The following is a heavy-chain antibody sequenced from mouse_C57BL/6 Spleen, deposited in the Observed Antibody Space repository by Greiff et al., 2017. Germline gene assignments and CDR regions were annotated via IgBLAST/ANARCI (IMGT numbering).Heavy chain of an antibody. CDR1: GYSFTGYF. Sequence: VQLQQSGPELVKPGDSVKISCKASGYSFTGYFMNWVMQSHGKSLEWIGRINPYNGDTFYNQKFKGKATLTVDKSSSTAHMELRSLTSEDSAVYYCARGDYDEGFAYWGQGTLVTVSA. V-gene: IGHV1-20*01. J-gene: IGHJ3*01. CDR2: INPYNGDT. CDR3: ARGDYDEGFAY. D-gene: IGHD2-4*01.